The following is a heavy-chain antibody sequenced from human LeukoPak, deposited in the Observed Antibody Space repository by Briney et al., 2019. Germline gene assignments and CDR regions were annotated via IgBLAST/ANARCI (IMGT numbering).Heavy chain of an antibody. CDR1: GFTFSTYN. Sequence: TGGSLRLSCSASGFTFSTYNMNWVRQAPGKGLEWVSFIGTSSGAIYYADSVKGRFTISGDNAKKSLYLQMNSLRDEDTAVYYCARNLDSWGQGALVTVSS. J-gene: IGHJ5*01. CDR2: IGTSSGAI. V-gene: IGHV3-48*02. CDR3: ARNLDS.